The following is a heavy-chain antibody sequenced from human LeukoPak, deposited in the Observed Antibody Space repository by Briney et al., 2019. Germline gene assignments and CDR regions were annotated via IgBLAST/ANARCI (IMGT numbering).Heavy chain of an antibody. CDR2: FDPEDGET. D-gene: IGHD3-9*01. Sequence: ASVTVSCKVSGYTLTELSMHWVRQAPGKGLEWMGGFDPEDGETIYAQKFQGRVTMTEDTSTDTAYMELSSLRSEDTAVYYCATLRYPPYYYGMDVWGQGNTVTVSS. J-gene: IGHJ6*02. CDR3: ATLRYPPYYYGMDV. CDR1: GYTLTELS. V-gene: IGHV1-24*01.